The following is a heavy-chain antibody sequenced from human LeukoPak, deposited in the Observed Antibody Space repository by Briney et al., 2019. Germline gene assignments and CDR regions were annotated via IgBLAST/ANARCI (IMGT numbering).Heavy chain of an antibody. CDR1: GGTFCSYA. D-gene: IGHD5-18*01. V-gene: IGHV1-69*04. CDR3: AREWGIQLWSLRGYDY. J-gene: IGHJ4*02. CDR2: IIPILGIA. Sequence: SVKVSCKASGGTFCSYAISWVRQAPGQGLEWMGRIIPILGIANYAQKFQGRVTITADKSTSTAYMELSSLRSEDTAVYYCAREWGIQLWSLRGYDYWGQGTLVTVSS.